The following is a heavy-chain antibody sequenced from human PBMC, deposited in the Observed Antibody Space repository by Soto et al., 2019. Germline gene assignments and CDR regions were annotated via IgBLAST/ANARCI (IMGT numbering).Heavy chain of an antibody. Sequence: PSETLSLTCTVSGGSISSYYWSWIRQPPGKGLEWIGYIYYSGSTNYNPSLKSRVTISVDTSKNQFSLKLSSVTAADTAVYYCARVNPDILTDYPHFDYWGQGTLVTVS. D-gene: IGHD3-9*01. V-gene: IGHV4-59*01. CDR2: IYYSGST. CDR1: GGSISSYY. CDR3: ARVNPDILTDYPHFDY. J-gene: IGHJ4*02.